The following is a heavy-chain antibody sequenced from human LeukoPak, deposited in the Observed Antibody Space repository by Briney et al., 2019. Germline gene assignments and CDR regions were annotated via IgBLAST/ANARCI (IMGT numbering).Heavy chain of an antibody. CDR2: IYPDDSDT. J-gene: IGHJ4*02. D-gene: IGHD2-2*01. CDR3: ARRAHCSSIGCYDYTGYSAY. Sequence: GESPKTLCKGSVYSFTSYWNGWVRQMPGEGVEWMGIIYPDDSDTIYSPSFQGQVTISADKSNNTSYLRWSSLQASATAMYYCARRAHCSSIGCYDYTGYSAYSGEGTLVSVSS. CDR1: VYSFTSYW. V-gene: IGHV5-51*01.